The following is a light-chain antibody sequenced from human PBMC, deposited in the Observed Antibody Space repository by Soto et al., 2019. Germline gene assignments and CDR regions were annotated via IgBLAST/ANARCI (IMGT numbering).Light chain of an antibody. V-gene: IGLV2-23*02. J-gene: IGLJ3*02. CDR2: EVS. CDR3: CSYAGSTTWV. CDR1: SSDVGSYNL. Sequence: QSALTQPASVSGSARQSITISCTGTSSDVGSYNLVSWYQQHPGKAPKLMIYEVSKRPSGVSNRFSGSKSGNTDSLTISGLQAEDEADYYCCSYAGSTTWVFGGGTKLTVL.